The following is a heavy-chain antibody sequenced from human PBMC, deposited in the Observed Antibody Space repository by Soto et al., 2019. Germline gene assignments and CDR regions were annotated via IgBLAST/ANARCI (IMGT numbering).Heavy chain of an antibody. CDR3: ARHPVYATGWQIDY. V-gene: IGHV4-39*01. J-gene: IGHJ4*02. CDR1: GGSISSNIYH. Sequence: SETLSLTCTVSGGSISSNIYHWGWIRQPPGKGLEWIGRIYNSGRTYYNASLKSRVSISIDTSKNQFSLKLTSVAAADTAVYYCARHPVYATGWQIDYWGQGALVTVSS. CDR2: IYNSGRT. D-gene: IGHD2-2*01.